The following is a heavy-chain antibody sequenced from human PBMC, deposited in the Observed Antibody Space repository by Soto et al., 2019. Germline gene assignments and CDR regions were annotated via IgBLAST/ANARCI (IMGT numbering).Heavy chain of an antibody. J-gene: IGHJ3*02. CDR3: AKDEYRTYYYDSSGPQGAFDI. Sequence: GGSLRLSCAASGFTFSSYAMHWVRQAPGKGLEWVAVISYDGSNKYYADSVKGRFTISRDNSKNTLYLQMNSLRAEDTAVYYCAKDEYRTYYYDSSGPQGAFDIWGQGTMVTVSS. D-gene: IGHD3-22*01. CDR1: GFTFSSYA. V-gene: IGHV3-30-3*01. CDR2: ISYDGSNK.